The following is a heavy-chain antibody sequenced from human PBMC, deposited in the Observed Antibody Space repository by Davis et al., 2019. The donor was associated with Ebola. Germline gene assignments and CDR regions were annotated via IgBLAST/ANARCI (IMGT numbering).Heavy chain of an antibody. J-gene: IGHJ4*02. D-gene: IGHD6-19*01. CDR3: ARGYSSGRGDYFDY. Sequence: ASVKVSCKASGGTFSSYAISWVRQAPGQGLEWMGIINPSGGSTSYAQKFQGRVTMTRDTSTSTVYMELSSLRSEDTAVYYCARGYSSGRGDYFDYWGQGTLVTVSS. V-gene: IGHV1-46*01. CDR1: GGTFSSYA. CDR2: INPSGGST.